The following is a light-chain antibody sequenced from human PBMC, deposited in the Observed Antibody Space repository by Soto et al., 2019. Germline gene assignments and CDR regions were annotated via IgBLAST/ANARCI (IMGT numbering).Light chain of an antibody. J-gene: IGKJ1*01. CDR1: QSISGS. V-gene: IGKV1-5*01. CDR2: DAS. Sequence: DIQMTQSPSTLSASVGDRVTITCRASQSISGSLAWYQQKPGKAPKLLIYDASSLQTGVPSRFSGSRSGTDFTLTISGLQPDDSATYYCQQYSDYSGTFAQGTKVDIK. CDR3: QQYSDYSGT.